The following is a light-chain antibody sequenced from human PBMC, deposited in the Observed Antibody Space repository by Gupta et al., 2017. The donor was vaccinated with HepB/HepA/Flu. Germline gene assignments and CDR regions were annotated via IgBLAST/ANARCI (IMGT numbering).Light chain of an antibody. V-gene: IGKV3-20*01. CDR2: GAS. CDR3: QQYGSSPET. J-gene: IGKJ1*01. Sequence: EIVLTQSPGTLSLSPGERATLSCRASQSVSSSNLAWYQQKPGQAPRLLIYGASSRATVIPDRFSGSGSGTDFTLTISRLEPEDFAVYYCQQYGSSPETFGQGTKVEIK. CDR1: QSVSSSN.